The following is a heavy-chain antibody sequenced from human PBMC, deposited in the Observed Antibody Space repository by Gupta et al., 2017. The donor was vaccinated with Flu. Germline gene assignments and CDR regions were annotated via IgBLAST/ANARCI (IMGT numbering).Heavy chain of an antibody. D-gene: IGHD3-22*01. CDR2: VFESGST. J-gene: IGHJ5*02. V-gene: IGHV4-39*01. Sequence: PGKALEWIGNVFESGSTYYNPSLRSRVTISFDRSRTQFSLKLSSVTAVDTAIYYCARHKNSYDSSGPPGWFDPWGLGTLVTVSS. CDR3: ARHKNSYDSSGPPGWFDP.